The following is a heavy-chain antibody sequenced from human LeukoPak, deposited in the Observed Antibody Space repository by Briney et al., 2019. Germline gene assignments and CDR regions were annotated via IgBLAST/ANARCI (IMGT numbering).Heavy chain of an antibody. CDR2: ISSSGSTI. CDR1: RFTFSSYG. Sequence: GGSLRLSCAASRFTFSSYGMHWVRQAPGKGLEWVSYISSSGSTIYYADSVKGRFTISRDNAKNSLYLQMNSLRAEDTAVYYCARAFVVGAQRSYWGQGTLVTVSS. D-gene: IGHD1-26*01. J-gene: IGHJ4*02. V-gene: IGHV3-48*04. CDR3: ARAFVVGAQRSY.